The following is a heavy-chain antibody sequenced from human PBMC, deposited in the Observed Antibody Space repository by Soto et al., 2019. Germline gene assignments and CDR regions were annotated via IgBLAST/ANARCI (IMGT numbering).Heavy chain of an antibody. V-gene: IGHV1-3*01. J-gene: IGHJ4*02. Sequence: GXSVKVSCKASGYTFTNDLMHWVRQAPVQRLEWMGCINAGNGNTKYSQNLQGRVTITRDTSASTAYMELSSLKSEDTAVYYCARGFEAARSFDYWGQGTLVTVSS. CDR1: GYTFTNDL. CDR2: INAGNGNT. CDR3: ARGFEAARSFDY. D-gene: IGHD6-6*01.